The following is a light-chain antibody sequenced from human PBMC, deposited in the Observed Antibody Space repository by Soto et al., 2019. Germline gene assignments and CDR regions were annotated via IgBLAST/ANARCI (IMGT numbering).Light chain of an antibody. V-gene: IGKV3-11*01. CDR1: QSVSSY. Sequence: EIVLTQSPATLSLSPGERATLSCRASQSVSSYLAWYQQKPGQAPRLLIYDASNRATRIPARFSGSGSGTDFPLTISSLEPEDFAVYYCQQRSNWYTFGQGTKLEIK. CDR2: DAS. CDR3: QQRSNWYT. J-gene: IGKJ2*01.